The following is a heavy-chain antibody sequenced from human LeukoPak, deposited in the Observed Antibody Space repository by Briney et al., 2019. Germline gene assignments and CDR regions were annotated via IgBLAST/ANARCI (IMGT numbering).Heavy chain of an antibody. CDR3: ARGLLWFGELLPLRY. CDR1: GFTFSSYA. D-gene: IGHD3-10*01. Sequence: PGRSLRLSCAASGFTFSSYAMHWVRQAPGKGLEWVAVISYDGSNKYYADSVKGRFTISRDNSKNTLYLQMNSLRAEDTAVYYCARGLLWFGELLPLRYWGQGTLVTVSS. J-gene: IGHJ4*02. V-gene: IGHV3-30-3*01. CDR2: ISYDGSNK.